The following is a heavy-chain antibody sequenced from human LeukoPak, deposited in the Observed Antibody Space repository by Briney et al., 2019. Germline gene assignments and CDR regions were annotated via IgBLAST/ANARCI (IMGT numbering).Heavy chain of an antibody. V-gene: IGHV3-30-3*01. Sequence: GGSLRLSCAASGFTFSSYAMHWVRQAPGKGLEWVAVISYDGSNKYYADSVKGRFTISRDNSKNTLYLQMNSLRAEDTAVYYCARASNGRERAYQLLPQDAFDIWGQGTMVTVSS. D-gene: IGHD2-2*01. J-gene: IGHJ3*02. CDR3: ARASNGRERAYQLLPQDAFDI. CDR2: ISYDGSNK. CDR1: GFTFSSYA.